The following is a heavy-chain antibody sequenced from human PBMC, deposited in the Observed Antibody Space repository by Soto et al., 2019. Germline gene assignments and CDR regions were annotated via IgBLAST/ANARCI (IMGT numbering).Heavy chain of an antibody. CDR3: TTDQRPWELHPMDY. V-gene: IGHV3-15*07. Sequence: PGGSLRLSCAASGFTFSNAWMNWVRQAPGKGLEWVGRIKSKTDGGTTDYAAPVKGRFTISRDDSKNTLYLQMNSLKTEDTAVYYCTTDQRPWELHPMDYWGQGTLVTVSS. J-gene: IGHJ4*02. CDR2: IKSKTDGGTT. CDR1: GFTFSNAW. D-gene: IGHD1-26*01.